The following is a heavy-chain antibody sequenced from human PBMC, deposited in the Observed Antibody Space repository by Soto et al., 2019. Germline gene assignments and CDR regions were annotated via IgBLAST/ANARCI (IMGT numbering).Heavy chain of an antibody. J-gene: IGHJ4*02. CDR3: VRSKGGYSYGTPFDY. D-gene: IGHD5-18*01. CDR1: GVTFDDNA. V-gene: IGHV3-9*01. Sequence: GGSLRLSCAASGVTFDDNAMHWVRQVLGKGLEWVSSISWNSGYIGYADSVKGRFITSRDNAKNSLYLQMNSLRPEDTALYYSVRSKGGYSYGTPFDYWGQGTLVTVSS. CDR2: ISWNSGYI.